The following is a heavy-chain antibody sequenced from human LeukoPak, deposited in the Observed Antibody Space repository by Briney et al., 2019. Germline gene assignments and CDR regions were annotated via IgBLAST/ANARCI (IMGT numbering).Heavy chain of an antibody. Sequence: GGSLRLSCAASGFTFSSYSMNGVRQARGKGVDWVAVISYDGSNKYYAHSVKGRFTISRDNSKNTLFLQMNSLRAEDTAVYYCAKGSNRGVATIDYWGQGTLVTVSS. CDR1: GFTFSSYS. D-gene: IGHD5-12*01. J-gene: IGHJ4*02. CDR3: AKGSNRGVATIDY. V-gene: IGHV3-30*18. CDR2: ISYDGSNK.